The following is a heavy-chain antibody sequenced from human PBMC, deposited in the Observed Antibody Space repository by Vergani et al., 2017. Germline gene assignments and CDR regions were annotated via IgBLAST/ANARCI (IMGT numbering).Heavy chain of an antibody. V-gene: IGHV7-4-1*02. CDR1: GYTFTGYY. Sequence: QVQLVQSGAEVKKPGASVKVSCKASGYTFTGYYMHWVRQAPGQGLEWIGWINTNTGNPTYAQGFTGRFVFSLDTSVSTAYLQISSLKAEDTAVYYCARGIRYYGMDVWGQGTTVTVSS. CDR3: ARGIRYYGMDV. CDR2: INTNTGNP. J-gene: IGHJ6*02.